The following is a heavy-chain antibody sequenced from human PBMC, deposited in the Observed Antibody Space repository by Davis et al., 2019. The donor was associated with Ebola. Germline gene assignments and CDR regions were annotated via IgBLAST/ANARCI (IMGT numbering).Heavy chain of an antibody. V-gene: IGHV3-23*01. CDR1: GFTFSSYW. Sequence: GESLKISCAASGFTFSSYWMSRVRQAPEKGLEWVSAISGHGDITHYADSVKGRFTISIDNSKNTAYLQMNSLKTEETAVYYCTLNAQLVRGEDYWGQGTLVTVSS. J-gene: IGHJ4*02. D-gene: IGHD6-6*01. CDR3: TLNAQLVRGEDY. CDR2: ISGHGDIT.